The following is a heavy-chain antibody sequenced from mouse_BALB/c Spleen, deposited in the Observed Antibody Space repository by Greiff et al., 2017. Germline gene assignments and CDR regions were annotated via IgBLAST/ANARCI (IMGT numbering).Heavy chain of an antibody. CDR3: AREGSTVVATDYFDY. V-gene: IGHV1-82*01. J-gene: IGHJ2*01. CDR1: GYAFSSSW. CDR2: IYPGDGDT. Sequence: QVQLQQSGPELVKPGASVKISCKASGYAFSSSWMNWVKQRPGQGLEWIGRIYPGDGDTNYNGKFKGKATLTADKSSSTAYMQLSSLTSEDSAVYFCAREGSTVVATDYFDYWGQGTTLTVSS. D-gene: IGHD1-1*01.